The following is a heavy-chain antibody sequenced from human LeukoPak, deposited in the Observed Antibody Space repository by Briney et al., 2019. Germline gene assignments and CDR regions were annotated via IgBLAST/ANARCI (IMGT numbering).Heavy chain of an antibody. V-gene: IGHV3-53*01. Sequence: GGSLRLSCAASGFTVSSNYMSWVRQAPGKGLEWASVIYSGGSTYYADSVKGRFTISRDNSKNILYLQMNSLRAEDTAVYFCAKLYSGRTFDIWGQGTLVTVSS. CDR3: AKLYSGRTFDI. D-gene: IGHD3-10*01. J-gene: IGHJ3*02. CDR1: GFTVSSNY. CDR2: IYSGGST.